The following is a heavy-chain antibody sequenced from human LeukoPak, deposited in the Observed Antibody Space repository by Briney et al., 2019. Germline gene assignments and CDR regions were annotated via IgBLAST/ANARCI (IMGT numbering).Heavy chain of an antibody. CDR3: VRHGVLSGYVLLDY. CDR2: VNQEGREE. V-gene: IGHV3-7*01. CDR1: GFPYQNYW. Sequence: TGGALRLSCAAWGFPYQNYWKTWGSQARGKGLEGGAQVNQEGREEHYADAGKARSTISRDNAKSSVSLQMNSLRAEDTAVYYCVRHGVLSGYVLLDYWGQGTLVTVSS. J-gene: IGHJ4*02. D-gene: IGHD5-12*01.